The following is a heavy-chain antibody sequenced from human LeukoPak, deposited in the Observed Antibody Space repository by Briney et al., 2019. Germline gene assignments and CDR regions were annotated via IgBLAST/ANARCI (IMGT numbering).Heavy chain of an antibody. J-gene: IGHJ6*03. CDR2: IYHSGST. V-gene: IGHV4-38-2*01. CDR1: GYSISSGYY. D-gene: IGHD1-14*01. CDR3: ASCGPLSRRTEGYYYYYMDV. Sequence: SETLSLTCVVSGYSISSGYYWGWIRPPPGKGLEWIGSIYHSGSTYYNPSLKSRVTISVDTSKNQFSLKLSSVTAADTAVYYCASCGPLSRRTEGYYYYYMDVWGKGTTVTVSS.